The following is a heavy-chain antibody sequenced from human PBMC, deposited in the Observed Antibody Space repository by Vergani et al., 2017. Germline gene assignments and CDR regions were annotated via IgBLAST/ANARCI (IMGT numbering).Heavy chain of an antibody. Sequence: QLQLQESGPGLVKPSETLSLTCTVSGGSISSSSYYWGWIRQPPGKGLEWIGSIYYSGSTYYNPSLKSRVTISVDTSKNQFSLKLSSVTAADTAVYYCARQSIVVVPAATNWFDHWGQGTLVTVSS. CDR3: ARQSIVVVPAATNWFDH. V-gene: IGHV4-39*01. D-gene: IGHD2-2*01. CDR1: GGSISSSSYY. CDR2: IYYSGST. J-gene: IGHJ5*02.